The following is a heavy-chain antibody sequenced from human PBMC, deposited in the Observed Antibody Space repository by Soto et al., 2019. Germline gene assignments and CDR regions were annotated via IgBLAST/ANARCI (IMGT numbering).Heavy chain of an antibody. J-gene: IGHJ4*02. V-gene: IGHV3-23*01. CDR3: AKAQLVAYGSGSYYKKGGFDY. CDR1: GFTFSSYA. D-gene: IGHD3-10*01. CDR2: ISGSGGST. Sequence: GGSLRLSCAASGFTFSSYAMSWVRQAPGKGLEWVSAISGSGGSTYYADSVKGRFTISRDNSKNTLYLQMNSLRAEDTDVYYCAKAQLVAYGSGSYYKKGGFDYWGQGTLVTVSS.